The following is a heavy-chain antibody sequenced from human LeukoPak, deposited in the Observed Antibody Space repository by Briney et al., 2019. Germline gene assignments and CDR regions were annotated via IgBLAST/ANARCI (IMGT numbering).Heavy chain of an antibody. D-gene: IGHD2-2*02. Sequence: ASVKVSCKASGYTFTSYDINWVRLAPGQGLEWMGWITPNSGGTKYAQRFQGRVTMTRDTSISTAYMELSGLRSDDTAVYYCARGFRLSAIEDWFDPWGQGTLVTVSS. CDR1: GYTFTSYD. CDR3: ARGFRLSAIEDWFDP. CDR2: ITPNSGGT. J-gene: IGHJ5*02. V-gene: IGHV1-2*02.